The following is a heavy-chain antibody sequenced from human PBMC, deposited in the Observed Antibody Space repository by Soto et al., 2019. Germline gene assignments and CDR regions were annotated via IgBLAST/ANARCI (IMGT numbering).Heavy chain of an antibody. Sequence: ASVKVSCKVSGYTLTELSIHWVRQAPGKGLEWMGGFDPEDGETIYAQKFQGRVTMTEDTSTDTAYMELSSLRSEDTAVYYCATARRFLEWPDFDYWGQGTMVTV. J-gene: IGHJ4*02. CDR3: ATARRFLEWPDFDY. CDR2: FDPEDGET. CDR1: GYTLTELS. D-gene: IGHD3-3*01. V-gene: IGHV1-24*01.